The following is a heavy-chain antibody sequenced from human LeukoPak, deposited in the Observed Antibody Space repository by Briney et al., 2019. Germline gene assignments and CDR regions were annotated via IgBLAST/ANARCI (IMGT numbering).Heavy chain of an antibody. CDR2: IQYDGSKK. Sequence: GGSLRLSCVASGFTFSSNGMHWVRQAPGKGLEWVTFIQYDGSKKYYADSVKGRFTISRDNSKNTLYLEMNSLRAEDTAVYYCAKDIGSYYDYWGPGILVTVSS. J-gene: IGHJ4*02. D-gene: IGHD3-10*01. CDR1: GFTFSSNG. CDR3: AKDIGSYYDY. V-gene: IGHV3-30*02.